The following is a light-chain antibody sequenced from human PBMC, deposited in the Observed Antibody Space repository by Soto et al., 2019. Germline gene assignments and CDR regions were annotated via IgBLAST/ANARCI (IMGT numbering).Light chain of an antibody. CDR2: WAS. CDR3: QQYYTTPQT. Sequence: IVMTQSPDSLAVSLVESATINCKSSQSVLYSSNNKNCLAWYQQKPGQPPKLLIYWASTRESGVPDRFSGSGSGTDFTLTISSLQAEDVAVYYCQQYYTTPQTFGQGTKVDI. J-gene: IGKJ1*01. CDR1: QSVLYSSNNKNC. V-gene: IGKV4-1*01.